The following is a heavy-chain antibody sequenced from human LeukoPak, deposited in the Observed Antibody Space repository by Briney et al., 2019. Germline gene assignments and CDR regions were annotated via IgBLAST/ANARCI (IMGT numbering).Heavy chain of an antibody. Sequence: GGSLRLSCAASGFTFRSYTMNWVRQAPAKGLEWVSSISSGSTYIYYTNSLKGRFTVSRDDAKNSLYLQMNSLRAADTAVYYCASGSGDAFDIWGQGTVVTVSS. CDR1: GFTFRSYT. J-gene: IGHJ3*02. CDR3: ASGSGDAFDI. D-gene: IGHD5-12*01. V-gene: IGHV3-21*01. CDR2: ISSGSTYI.